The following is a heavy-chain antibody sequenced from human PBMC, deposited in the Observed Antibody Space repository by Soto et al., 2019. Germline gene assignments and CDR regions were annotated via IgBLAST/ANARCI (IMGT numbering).Heavy chain of an antibody. V-gene: IGHV1-2*02. CDR2: LNPNGGAT. Sequence: ASVKVSCKTSGYTFDHYYIHWVRQAPGQGLEWLGWLNPNGGATNYAQKVQGRVTMTPDAPMSTVYMELSSLTPDDTAVYYCARDLRYVEDNWFDPWGQGTLVTVAS. CDR3: ARDLRYVEDNWFDP. J-gene: IGHJ5*02. CDR1: GYTFDHYY. D-gene: IGHD1-20*01.